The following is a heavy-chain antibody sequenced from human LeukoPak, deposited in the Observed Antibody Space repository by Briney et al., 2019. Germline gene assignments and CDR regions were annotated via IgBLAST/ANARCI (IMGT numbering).Heavy chain of an antibody. D-gene: IGHD6-19*01. J-gene: IGHJ6*02. CDR3: AKFSSGWTSPYYGMDV. Sequence: PGGSLRLSCAASGFTFSSYAMSWVRQAPGKGLEWVSAISGSGGSTYYADSVKGRFTISRDNSKNTLYLQMNSLRAEDTAVYYCAKFSSGWTSPYYGMDVWGQGTTVTVSS. CDR1: GFTFSSYA. CDR2: ISGSGGST. V-gene: IGHV3-23*01.